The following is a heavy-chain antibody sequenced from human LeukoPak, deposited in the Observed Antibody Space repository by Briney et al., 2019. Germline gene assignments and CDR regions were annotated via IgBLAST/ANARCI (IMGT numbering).Heavy chain of an antibody. V-gene: IGHV3-30-3*01. CDR3: AKGVVPGLDAFDI. Sequence: GGSLRLSCAASGFTFNDYAMYWVRQAPGKGLEWVTLISYDGYDKSYADSVRGRFTISRDNSRNTLYLQMDSLRSEDTAVYYCAKGVVPGLDAFDIWGQGTMVTISS. J-gene: IGHJ3*02. CDR2: ISYDGYDK. D-gene: IGHD2-2*01. CDR1: GFTFNDYA.